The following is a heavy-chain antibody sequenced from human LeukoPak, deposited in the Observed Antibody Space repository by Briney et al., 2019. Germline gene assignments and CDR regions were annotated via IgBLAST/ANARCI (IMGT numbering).Heavy chain of an antibody. CDR2: IYYSGST. D-gene: IGHD4-17*01. CDR3: ARDLDYAY. J-gene: IGHJ4*02. Sequence: SETLSLTCTVSGGSISSYYWSWIRQPPGKGLEWIGYIYYSGSTNYNPSLKSRVTISVDTSKNQFSLKLSSVTAADTAVYYCARDLDYAYWGQGTLVIVSS. CDR1: GGSISSYY. V-gene: IGHV4-59*01.